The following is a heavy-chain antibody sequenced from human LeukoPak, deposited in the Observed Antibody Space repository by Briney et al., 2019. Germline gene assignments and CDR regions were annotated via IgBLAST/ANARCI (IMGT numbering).Heavy chain of an antibody. Sequence: GESLKISCKGSGYSFTSYWIGWVRQMPGKGLDWMGIIYPGDSDTRYSPSFQGQVTISADKSISTAYLQWSSLKASDTAMYYCARAPGYCSGGSCYSSEYFQHWGQGTLVTVSS. D-gene: IGHD2-15*01. J-gene: IGHJ1*01. CDR1: GYSFTSYW. CDR3: ARAPGYCSGGSCYSSEYFQH. V-gene: IGHV5-51*01. CDR2: IYPGDSDT.